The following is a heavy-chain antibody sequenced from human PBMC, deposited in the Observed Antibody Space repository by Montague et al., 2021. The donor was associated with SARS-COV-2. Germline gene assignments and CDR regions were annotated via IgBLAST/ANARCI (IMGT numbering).Heavy chain of an antibody. D-gene: IGHD7-27*01. V-gene: IGHV1-24*01. Sequence: SVKVSCKVSGYSLTELPTHWVRQAPGKGLEWMGGVDPEDGKTIYAQNFQGRLTIAEDTSADTAYMELSSLRSDDTAVYYCATSADWGSTGRFDFWGQGTLVTVSS. CDR1: GYSLTELP. J-gene: IGHJ4*02. CDR2: VDPEDGKT. CDR3: ATSADWGSTGRFDF.